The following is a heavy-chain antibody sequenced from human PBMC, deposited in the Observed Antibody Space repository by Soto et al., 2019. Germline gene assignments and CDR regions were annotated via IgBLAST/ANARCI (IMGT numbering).Heavy chain of an antibody. V-gene: IGHV4-30-4*01. CDR1: GGSISSGDYY. J-gene: IGHJ5*02. D-gene: IGHD3-3*01. CDR3: ARVIPDYDFWSGYFNCFGP. Sequence: SETLSLTCTVSGGSISSGDYYWSWIRQPPGKGLEWIGYIYYSGSTNYNPSLKSRVTISVDTSKNQFSLKLSSVTAADTAVYYCARVIPDYDFWSGYFNCFGPCGQGTLVIVSS. CDR2: IYYSGST.